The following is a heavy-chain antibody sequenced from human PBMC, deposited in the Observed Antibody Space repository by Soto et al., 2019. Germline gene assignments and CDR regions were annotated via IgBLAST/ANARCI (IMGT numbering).Heavy chain of an antibody. J-gene: IGHJ4*02. Sequence: GGSLRLSCAASGFTFSSYWMSWVRQAPGKGLEWVANIKEDASEKYYVDSVKGRFTISRDNAKNSLFLQMNSLRAEDTAVYYCARGLPVAGTALWDYWGQGTLVTVSS. CDR2: IKEDASEK. CDR1: GFTFSSYW. D-gene: IGHD6-19*01. V-gene: IGHV3-7*05. CDR3: ARGLPVAGTALWDY.